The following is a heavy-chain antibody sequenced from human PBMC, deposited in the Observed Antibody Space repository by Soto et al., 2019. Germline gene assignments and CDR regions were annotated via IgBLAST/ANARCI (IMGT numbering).Heavy chain of an antibody. J-gene: IGHJ4*02. Sequence: GGSLRLSCAASGFTFSSYAMSWVRQAPGKGLEWVSTISGSDGRTYSTDSVKGRFTISRDNCRNTAYLQMNSLRVEDTAVYYCAKGVSQYTPLALFDYWGRGTLVTVSS. CDR1: GFTFSSYA. V-gene: IGHV3-23*01. D-gene: IGHD5-18*01. CDR3: AKGVSQYTPLALFDY. CDR2: ISGSDGRT.